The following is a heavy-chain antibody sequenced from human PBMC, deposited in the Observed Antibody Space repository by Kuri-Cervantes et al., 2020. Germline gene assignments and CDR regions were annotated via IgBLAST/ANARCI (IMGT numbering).Heavy chain of an antibody. Sequence: GESLKISCAVSGFTFNAYGMSWARQVPGRGLEWVSAISGSGTTTSYADSVKGRFTISRDNSKNTLYLQMNSLRAEDTAVYYCAKDRAAAGTYLDYWGQGTLVTVSS. CDR3: AKDRAAAGTYLDY. J-gene: IGHJ4*02. CDR1: GFTFNAYG. D-gene: IGHD6-13*01. V-gene: IGHV3-23*01. CDR2: ISGSGTTT.